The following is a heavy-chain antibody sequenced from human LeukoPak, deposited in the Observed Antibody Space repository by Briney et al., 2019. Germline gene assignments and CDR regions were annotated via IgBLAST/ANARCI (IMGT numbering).Heavy chain of an antibody. CDR3: ARDRSGRAYCSSTSCYTLLGYYYYYMDV. CDR1: GFTFSSYW. D-gene: IGHD2-2*02. J-gene: IGHJ6*03. V-gene: IGHV3-7*01. Sequence: GGSLRLSCAASGFTFSSYWMSWVRQAPGKGLEWVANIKQGGSEKYYVDSVKGRFTISRDNAKNSPYLQMNSLRAEDTAVYYCARDRSGRAYCSSTSCYTLLGYYYYYMDVWGKGTTVTVSS. CDR2: IKQGGSEK.